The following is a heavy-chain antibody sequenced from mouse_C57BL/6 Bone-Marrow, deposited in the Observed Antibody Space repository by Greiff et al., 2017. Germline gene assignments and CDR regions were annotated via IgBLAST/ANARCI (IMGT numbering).Heavy chain of an antibody. CDR1: GYTFTSYW. D-gene: IGHD2-5*01. Sequence: QVQLQQPGAELVKPGASVKLSCKASGYTFTSYWMHWVKQRPGQGLEWIGMIHPNSGSTNYNEKFKSKATLTVDKSSSTAYMQLSGLTSEDSAVYYCARGEDSNYVGYYYAMDYWGQGTSVTVSS. CDR3: ARGEDSNYVGYYYAMDY. V-gene: IGHV1-64*01. J-gene: IGHJ4*01. CDR2: IHPNSGST.